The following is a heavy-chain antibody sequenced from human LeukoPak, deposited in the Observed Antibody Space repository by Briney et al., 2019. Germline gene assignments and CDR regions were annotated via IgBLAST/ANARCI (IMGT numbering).Heavy chain of an antibody. CDR2: IIPIFGTA. V-gene: IGHV1-69*06. D-gene: IGHD2-15*01. Sequence: SVKVSCKASGGTFSSYAISWVRQAHGQGLEWMGGIIPIFGTANYAQKFQGRVTITADKSTSTAYMELSSLRSEDTAVYYCARDRGYCSGGSCHRNFWFDPWGQGTLVTVSS. J-gene: IGHJ5*02. CDR3: ARDRGYCSGGSCHRNFWFDP. CDR1: GGTFSSYA.